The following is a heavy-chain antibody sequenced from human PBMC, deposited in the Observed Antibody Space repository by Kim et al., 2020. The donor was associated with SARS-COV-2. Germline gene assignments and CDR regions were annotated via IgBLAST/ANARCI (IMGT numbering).Heavy chain of an antibody. CDR3: ARGTGWAFDT. CDR2: AT. D-gene: IGHD6-19*01. Sequence: ATFYMDSMKGRFTISRDNAKNSLFLQMNSLSAEDTAIYFCARGTGWAFDTRGQGTLVTVSS. J-gene: IGHJ5*02. V-gene: IGHV3-7*01.